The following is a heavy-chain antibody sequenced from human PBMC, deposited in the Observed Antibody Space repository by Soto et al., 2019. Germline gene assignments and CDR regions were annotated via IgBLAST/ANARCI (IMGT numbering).Heavy chain of an antibody. V-gene: IGHV3-48*02. CDR2: ISSSTSTI. Sequence: GGSLRLSCAASGFAFSSDDMHWVRQGPGKGLACVSYISSSTSTIYYADSVKGRFTISRDNAKNSLYLQMNGLRDEDTAVYYCARASGYYENSGYNRAFYYYGMDVWGHGTTVTVS. CDR1: GFAFSSDD. CDR3: ARASGYYENSGYNRAFYYYGMDV. D-gene: IGHD3-22*01. J-gene: IGHJ6*02.